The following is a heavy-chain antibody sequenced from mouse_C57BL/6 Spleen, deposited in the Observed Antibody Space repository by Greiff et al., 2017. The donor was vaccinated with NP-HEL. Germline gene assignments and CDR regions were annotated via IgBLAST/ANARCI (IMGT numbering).Heavy chain of an antibody. CDR3: AAHYYGPSYYFDY. J-gene: IGHJ2*01. V-gene: IGHV1-78*01. CDR1: GYTFTDHT. D-gene: IGHD1-1*01. CDR2: IYPRDGST. Sequence: VQLQQSDAELVKPGASVKISCKVSGYTFTDHTIHWMKQRPEQGLEWIGYIYPRDGSTKYNEKFKGKATLTADKSSSTAYMQLNSLTSEDSAVYFCAAHYYGPSYYFDYWGQGTTLTVSS.